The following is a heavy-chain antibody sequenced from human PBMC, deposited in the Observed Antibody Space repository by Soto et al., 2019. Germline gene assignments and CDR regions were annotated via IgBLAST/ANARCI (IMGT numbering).Heavy chain of an antibody. J-gene: IGHJ4*02. CDR1: GGSVTNSSYY. V-gene: IGHV4-39*01. Sequence: PSETLSPTCTVSGGSVTNSSYYWGWIRQSPGKGLEWIGSVYYRGRSYSKSSVKSRVTISVDTSKNQFSLNFNSVTASDTALYYCVSQRTTVLTQAYFDYWGPGALVTVS. D-gene: IGHD4-17*01. CDR2: VYYRGRS. CDR3: VSQRTTVLTQAYFDY.